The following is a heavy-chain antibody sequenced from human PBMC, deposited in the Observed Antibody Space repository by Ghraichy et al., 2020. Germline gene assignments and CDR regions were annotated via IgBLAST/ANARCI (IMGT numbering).Heavy chain of an antibody. CDR2: IKSKTDGGTT. Sequence: LSLTCAASGFTFSNAWMNWVRQAPGKGLEWVGRIKSKTDGGTTDYAAPVKGRFTISRDDSKNTLYLQMNSLKTEDTAVYYCTPPVGANCMDVWGQGTTVTVSS. V-gene: IGHV3-15*07. J-gene: IGHJ6*02. D-gene: IGHD1-26*01. CDR1: GFTFSNAW. CDR3: TPPVGANCMDV.